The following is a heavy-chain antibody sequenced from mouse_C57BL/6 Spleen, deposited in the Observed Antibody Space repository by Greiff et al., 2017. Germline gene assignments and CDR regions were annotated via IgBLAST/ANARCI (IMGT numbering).Heavy chain of an antibody. CDR3: ARWLLRPPFDY. J-gene: IGHJ2*01. CDR1: GYTFTDYY. D-gene: IGHD2-3*01. Sequence: VQLQQSGPELVKPGASVKISCTASGYTFTDYYMNWVKQSHGKSLEWIGDINPNNGGTSYNQKFKGKATLTVDQSSSTAYMELRSLTSEDSAIYYYARWLLRPPFDYWGQGTTLTVSS. CDR2: INPNNGGT. V-gene: IGHV1-26*01.